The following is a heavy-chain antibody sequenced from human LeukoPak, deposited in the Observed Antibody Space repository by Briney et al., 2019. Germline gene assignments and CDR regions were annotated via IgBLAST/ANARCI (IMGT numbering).Heavy chain of an antibody. D-gene: IGHD5-12*01. V-gene: IGHV4-4*02. Sequence: SETLSLTCAVSGGSISSNNWWNWVRQPPGKGLEWIGEIYHSGSTNYSPSLKSRVTISVDKSRNLLFLKLNSVTAADTAVYYCAREATIERWFDPWGQGTLVTVSS. CDR1: GGSISSNNW. J-gene: IGHJ5*02. CDR3: AREATIERWFDP. CDR2: IYHSGST.